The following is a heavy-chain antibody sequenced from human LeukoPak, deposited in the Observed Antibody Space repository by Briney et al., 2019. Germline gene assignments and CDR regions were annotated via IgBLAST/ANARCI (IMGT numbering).Heavy chain of an antibody. CDR2: ISYDGSNK. V-gene: IGHV3-30*03. D-gene: IGHD6-19*01. CDR3: ARGIGQWLFYYYYGMDV. CDR1: GFTFSSYG. Sequence: PGGSLRLSCAASGFTFSSYGMHWVRQAPGKGLEWVAVISYDGSNKYYADSVKGRFTISRDNSKNTLYLQMNSLRAEDTAVYYCARGIGQWLFYYYYGMDVWGKGTTVTVSS. J-gene: IGHJ6*04.